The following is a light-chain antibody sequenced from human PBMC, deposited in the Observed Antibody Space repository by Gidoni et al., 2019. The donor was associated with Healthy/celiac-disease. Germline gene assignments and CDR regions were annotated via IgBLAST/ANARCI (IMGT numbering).Light chain of an antibody. J-gene: IGKJ2*01. CDR1: QSVSSY. V-gene: IGKV3-11*01. Sequence: EMVLTQSPATLSLSPGERATLTCRASQSVSSYLAWYHQKPGQAPRLLIYDASNRSTGIPARFTGRGSGTDFTLTISSLEPEDFAVYYCQQRSNWPYTFGQGTKLEIK. CDR3: QQRSNWPYT. CDR2: DAS.